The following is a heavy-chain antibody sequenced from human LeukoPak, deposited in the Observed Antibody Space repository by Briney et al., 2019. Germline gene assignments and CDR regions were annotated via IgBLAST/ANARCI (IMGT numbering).Heavy chain of an antibody. CDR1: GFTFSSSA. CDR2: ISGSGGST. D-gene: IGHD5-18*01. V-gene: IGHV3-23*01. J-gene: IGHJ3*02. CDR3: AKALYGYSYGYDAFDI. Sequence: GGSLRLSCAASGFTFSSSAMSWVRQAPGKGLEWVSAISGSGGSTYYADSVKGRFTISRDNSKNTLYLQMNSLRAEDTAVYYCAKALYGYSYGYDAFDIWGQGTMVTVSS.